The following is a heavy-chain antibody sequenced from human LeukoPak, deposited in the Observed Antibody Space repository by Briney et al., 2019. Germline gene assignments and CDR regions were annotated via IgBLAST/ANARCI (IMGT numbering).Heavy chain of an antibody. J-gene: IGHJ3*02. Sequence: GGSLRLSCAASGFTFSSYSMNWVRQAPGKGLEWVSYISSSSSTIYYADSVKGRFTISRDNAKNTLYLQMNSLRAEDTAVYYCARGHPRGGSYPYGGAFDIWGQGTMVTVSS. CDR3: ARGHPRGGSYPYGGAFDI. D-gene: IGHD1-26*01. CDR1: GFTFSSYS. V-gene: IGHV3-48*01. CDR2: ISSSSSTI.